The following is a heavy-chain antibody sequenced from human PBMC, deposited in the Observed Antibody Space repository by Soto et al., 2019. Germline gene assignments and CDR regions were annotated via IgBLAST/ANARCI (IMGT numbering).Heavy chain of an antibody. Sequence: SETLSLTCIVSGGSISSNYWSWIRQPPGKGLEWIGYIYYTGSTNFNPSLKNRVIISVDTSKNQFSLKLSSVTAADTAVYYCARSYPNTIFGVVPSRGLDVWGQGTTVTVS. V-gene: IGHV4-59*01. CDR2: IYYTGST. J-gene: IGHJ6*02. CDR3: ARSYPNTIFGVVPSRGLDV. D-gene: IGHD3-3*01. CDR1: GGSISSNY.